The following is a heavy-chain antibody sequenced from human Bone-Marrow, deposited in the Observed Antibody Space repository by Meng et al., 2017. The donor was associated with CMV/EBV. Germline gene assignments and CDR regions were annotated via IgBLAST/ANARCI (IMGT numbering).Heavy chain of an antibody. V-gene: IGHV3-72*01. CDR3: AKAPTAVPDY. J-gene: IGHJ4*02. Sequence: GESLKISCAASGFTFSDHYMDWVRQAPGKGLEWVGRIRKKADSYTTQYAASVKGRFSISRDDSKNALYLQMSSLQTEDTAVYYCAKAPTAVPDYWGQGTLVTVSS. CDR1: GFTFSDHY. D-gene: IGHD5-18*01. CDR2: IRKKADSYTT.